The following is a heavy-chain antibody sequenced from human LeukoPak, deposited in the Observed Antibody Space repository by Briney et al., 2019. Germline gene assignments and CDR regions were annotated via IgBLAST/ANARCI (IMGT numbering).Heavy chain of an antibody. CDR2: ISYDGSNK. V-gene: IGHV3-30*17. Sequence: GRSLRLSCAASGFTLSSYAMHWVRQAPGKGLEWVAVISYDGSNKYYADSVKGRFTISRDNSKNTLYLQMNSLRAEDTAVYYCARSTRVVPAAGLDYWGQGTLVTVSS. CDR1: GFTLSSYA. J-gene: IGHJ4*02. CDR3: ARSTRVVPAAGLDY. D-gene: IGHD2-2*01.